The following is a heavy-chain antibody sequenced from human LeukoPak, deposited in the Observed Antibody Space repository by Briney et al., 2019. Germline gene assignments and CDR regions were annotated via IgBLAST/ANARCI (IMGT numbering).Heavy chain of an antibody. Sequence: SETLSLTCSVSGASFGTNYWSWIRQAPGKGLEWIGYIYYSGGTNDYPSLTGRVTISADTSKNQFSLNLRSVTAADTAVYYCAKGHGSGTFYRGLFDSWGQGIPVTVSS. J-gene: IGHJ4*02. CDR1: GASFGTNY. CDR3: AKGHGSGTFYRGLFDS. D-gene: IGHD3-10*01. CDR2: IYYSGGT. V-gene: IGHV4-59*01.